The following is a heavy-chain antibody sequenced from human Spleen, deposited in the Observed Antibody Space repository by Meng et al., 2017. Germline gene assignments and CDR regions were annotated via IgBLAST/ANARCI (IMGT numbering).Heavy chain of an antibody. CDR2: IHPSGHP. D-gene: IGHD6-19*01. Sequence: QVQLVQSGAEVKKRGASVKVSCKAFGYTYTDYQTDWVRQAPGQGLEWMGWIHPSGHPTYAQKFQGRVTMTIDTSTTTASMELRSLRSDDSALYYCVKHSSDWSLDSWGQGTLVTVSS. J-gene: IGHJ4*02. CDR1: GYTYTDYQ. V-gene: IGHV1-18*01. CDR3: VKHSSDWSLDS.